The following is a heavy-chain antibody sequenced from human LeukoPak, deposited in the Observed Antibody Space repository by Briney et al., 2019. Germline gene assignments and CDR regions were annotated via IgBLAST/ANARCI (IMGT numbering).Heavy chain of an antibody. CDR3: ARGLYSYGYYGY. D-gene: IGHD5-18*01. J-gene: IGHJ4*02. Sequence: GASVKVSCKAPGYTFTGYYMHWVRQATGQGLEWMGWMNPNSGDTGYAQKFQGRVTMTRNTSISTAYMGLSSLRSEDTAVYYCARGLYSYGYYGYWGQGTLVTVSS. CDR1: GYTFTGYY. V-gene: IGHV1-8*02. CDR2: MNPNSGDT.